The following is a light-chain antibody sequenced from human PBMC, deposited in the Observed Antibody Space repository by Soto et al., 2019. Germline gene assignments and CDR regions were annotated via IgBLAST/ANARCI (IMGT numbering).Light chain of an antibody. CDR2: GAS. Sequence: EIVLTQSPGTLSLSPGERATLSCRASQSVSSSYLAWYQQKPGQAPRLLIYGASSRATGLPDRFSGGGSGTDFTLTISRLEPEDFAVYFCQQYVTAPRTFGQGTKVDI. CDR3: QQYVTAPRT. J-gene: IGKJ1*01. CDR1: QSVSSSY. V-gene: IGKV3-20*01.